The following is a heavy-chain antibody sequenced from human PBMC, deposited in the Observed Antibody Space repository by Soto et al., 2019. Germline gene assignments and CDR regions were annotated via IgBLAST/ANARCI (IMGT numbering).Heavy chain of an antibody. J-gene: IGHJ3*02. V-gene: IGHV3-33*01. D-gene: IGHD6-13*01. CDR3: ARDRRGIAAAGTNAFDI. Sequence: QVQLVESGGGVVQPGRSLRLSCAASGFTFSSYGMHWVRQAPGKGLEWVAVIWYDGSNKYYADSVKGRFTISRDNSKNTLYLQMNSLRAEDTAVYYCARDRRGIAAAGTNAFDIWGQGTMVTVSS. CDR1: GFTFSSYG. CDR2: IWYDGSNK.